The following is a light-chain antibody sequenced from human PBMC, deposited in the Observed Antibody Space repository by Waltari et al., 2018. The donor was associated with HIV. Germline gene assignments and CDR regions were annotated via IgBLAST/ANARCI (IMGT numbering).Light chain of an antibody. Sequence: QSALTQPPSASGSPGQSVPISSTGTSSDLGPEKKVSWFHQHPGKAPKLMIFDVSKRPSGVPDRFSGSKSGNTASLTVSGLQAEDEADYYCASHAGSKDVFGGGTKLTVL. CDR3: ASHAGSKDV. J-gene: IGLJ2*01. CDR2: DVS. V-gene: IGLV2-8*01. CDR1: SSDLGPEKK.